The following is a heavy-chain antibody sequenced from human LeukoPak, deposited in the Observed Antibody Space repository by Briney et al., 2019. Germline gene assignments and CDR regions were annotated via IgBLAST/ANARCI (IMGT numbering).Heavy chain of an antibody. CDR2: TSVDGSNK. Sequence: PGGSPRLSCAASGVMFSNYAMHSGPQAPGKGLERVGVTSVDGSNKHYADTVKGRFTISRDNTKSTLFLQMNSLRTEDTGVYFCARDNSWLRYFDRWGQGTLVTVSS. CDR1: GVMFSNYA. V-gene: IGHV3-30-3*01. CDR3: ARDNSWLRYFDR. D-gene: IGHD3-9*01. J-gene: IGHJ4*02.